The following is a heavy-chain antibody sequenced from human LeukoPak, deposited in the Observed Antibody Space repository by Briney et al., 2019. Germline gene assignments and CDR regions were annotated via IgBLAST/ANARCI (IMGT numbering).Heavy chain of an antibody. D-gene: IGHD2-21*02. CDR1: GFTFSDYY. V-gene: IGHV3-11*04. CDR3: ARDQWVVTDIVPSAFDI. J-gene: IGHJ3*02. CDR2: ISSSDTTV. Sequence: GGSLRLSCAASGFTFSDYYMSWIRQAPGKGLEWVSYISSSDTTVYYADSVKGRFTISRDNAQNSLYLQMNSLRAEDTAVYFCARDQWVVTDIVPSAFDIWGQGAMVTVSS.